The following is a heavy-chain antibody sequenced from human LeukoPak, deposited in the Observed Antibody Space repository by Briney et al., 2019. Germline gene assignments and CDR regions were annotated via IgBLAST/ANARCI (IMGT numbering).Heavy chain of an antibody. CDR2: IYYSGST. J-gene: IGHJ4*02. Sequence: SETLSLTCTVSGGSISSGGYYWSWIRQPPGKGLEWIGYIYYSGSTYYNPSLKSRVTISVDTSKNQFSLKLSSVTAADTAVYYCARGTRDGYYTLDYWGQGTLVTVSS. CDR3: ARGTRDGYYTLDY. V-gene: IGHV4-30-4*01. D-gene: IGHD3-3*01. CDR1: GGSISSGGYY.